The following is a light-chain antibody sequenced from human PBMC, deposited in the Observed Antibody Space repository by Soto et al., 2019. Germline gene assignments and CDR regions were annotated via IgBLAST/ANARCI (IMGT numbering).Light chain of an antibody. Sequence: DIQVTQSPSSLSASVGDRVTITCRASQSISSYLNWYQQKPGKAPKLLIHAASSLQSGVPSRFSGRGSGTDFTLAISSLQPEDFATYYCQQSYSTPTFGQGTKVDIK. V-gene: IGKV1-39*01. CDR1: QSISSY. CDR3: QQSYSTPT. CDR2: AAS. J-gene: IGKJ1*01.